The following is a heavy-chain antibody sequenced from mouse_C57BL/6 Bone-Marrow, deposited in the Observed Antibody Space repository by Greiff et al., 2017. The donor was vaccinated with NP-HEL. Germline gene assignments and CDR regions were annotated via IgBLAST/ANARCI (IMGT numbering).Heavy chain of an antibody. Sequence: EVQLVESGGGLVQPKGSLKLSCAASGFSFNTYAMNWVRQAPGKGLEWVARIRSKSNNYATYYADSLKDRFTIYRDDSERMLYLQMNNLKTQHTAMYYCVRQGYDGYYLDYWGQGTTLTLSS. CDR1: GFSFNTYA. CDR3: VRQGYDGYYLDY. V-gene: IGHV10-1*01. J-gene: IGHJ2*01. CDR2: IRSKSNNYAT. D-gene: IGHD2-3*01.